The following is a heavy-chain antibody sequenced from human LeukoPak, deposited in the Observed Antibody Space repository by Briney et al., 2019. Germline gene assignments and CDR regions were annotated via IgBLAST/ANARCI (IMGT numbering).Heavy chain of an antibody. J-gene: IGHJ4*02. Sequence: GASVKVSCKASGFTFSSSAVQWVRQARGQRLEWVGWIVVGSGNTKYAQKLQERVTITRDMSTSTAYMELISLRAEDTAVYYCAAEVYRGGDFCHFDCWGQGTLVTVSS. CDR3: AAEVYRGGDFCHFDC. CDR1: GFTFSSSA. V-gene: IGHV1-58*01. D-gene: IGHD2-21*02. CDR2: IVVGSGNT.